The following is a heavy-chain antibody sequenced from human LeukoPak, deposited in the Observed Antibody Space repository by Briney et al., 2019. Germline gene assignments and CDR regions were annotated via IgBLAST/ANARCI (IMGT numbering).Heavy chain of an antibody. V-gene: IGHV3-30*04. CDR3: AKEHKQWLVLGWFDP. CDR1: GFTFSSYA. J-gene: IGHJ5*02. D-gene: IGHD6-19*01. CDR2: ISYDGSNK. Sequence: TGGSLRLSCAASGFTFSSYAMHWVRQAPGKGLGWVAVISYDGSNKYYADSVKGRFTISRDNSKNTLYLQMNSLRAEDTAAYYCAKEHKQWLVLGWFDPWGQGTLVTVSS.